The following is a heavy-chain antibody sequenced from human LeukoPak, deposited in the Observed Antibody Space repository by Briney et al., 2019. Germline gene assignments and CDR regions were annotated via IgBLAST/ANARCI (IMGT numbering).Heavy chain of an antibody. D-gene: IGHD3-22*01. CDR2: IIPIFGTA. CDR1: GGTFSSYA. J-gene: IGHJ2*01. V-gene: IGHV1-69*05. CDR3: ASPYYYDSSGYQRAHWYFDL. Sequence: SVKVSCKASGGTFSSYAISWVRQAPGQGLEWMGGIIPIFGTANYAQKFQGRVTITTDESTGTAYMELSSLRSEDTAVYYCASPYYYDSSGYQRAHWYFDLWGRGTLVTVSS.